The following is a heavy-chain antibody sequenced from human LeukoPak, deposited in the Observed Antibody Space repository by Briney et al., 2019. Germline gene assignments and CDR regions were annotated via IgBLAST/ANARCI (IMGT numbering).Heavy chain of an antibody. Sequence: PGGSLRLSCAASGFTFSTYNMHWVRQAPGQGLEWVSYIGSRSSSIKYADSVKGRFTTSTDNAKNSLYLQMNRLRAEDTAVYYCARERVTTGGDAFDIWGQGTMVTVSS. CDR2: IGSRSSSI. CDR3: ARERVTTGGDAFDI. CDR1: GFTFSTYN. V-gene: IGHV3-48*01. D-gene: IGHD4-17*01. J-gene: IGHJ3*02.